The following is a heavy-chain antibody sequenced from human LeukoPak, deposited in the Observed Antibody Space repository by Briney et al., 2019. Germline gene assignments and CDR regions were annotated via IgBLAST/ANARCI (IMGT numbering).Heavy chain of an antibody. CDR1: GYTFTSYG. J-gene: IGHJ4*02. D-gene: IGHD2-21*01. Sequence: ASVKVSCKASGYTFTSYGNSWVRQTPGQGLEWMGWISAYNGNTNYAQKLQGRVTMTTDTSTSTAYMELRSLRSDDTAVYYCARVASPYPPVDWGQGTLVTVSS. CDR3: ARVASPYPPVD. CDR2: ISAYNGNT. V-gene: IGHV1-18*01.